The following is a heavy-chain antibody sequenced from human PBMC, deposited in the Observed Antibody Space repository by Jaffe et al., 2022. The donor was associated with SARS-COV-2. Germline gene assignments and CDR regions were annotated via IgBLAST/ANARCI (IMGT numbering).Heavy chain of an antibody. D-gene: IGHD5-18*01. Sequence: LQLQESGPGLVKPSETLSLTCTVSGGSITSSSYYWGWIRQPPGKGLEWIGSIYYSGSTYYNPSLKSRVTISVDTSKNQFSLKLSSVTAADTAIYYCANYFSSGSLFDYWGQGTLVTVSS. J-gene: IGHJ4*02. CDR1: GGSITSSSYY. CDR2: IYYSGST. V-gene: IGHV4-39*01. CDR3: ANYFSSGSLFDY.